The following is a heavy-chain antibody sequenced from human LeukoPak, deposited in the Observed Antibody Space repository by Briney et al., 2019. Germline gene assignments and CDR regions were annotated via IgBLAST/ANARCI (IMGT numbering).Heavy chain of an antibody. J-gene: IGHJ4*02. Sequence: PGGSLRLSCAASGFTFSSYWMSWARQAPGKGLEWVANIKQDGSEKYYVDSVKGRFTISRDNAKNSLYLQMYSLRAEDTAVYYCGRGHWGLDSWGQGTLVSVSS. CDR2: IKQDGSEK. CDR1: GFTFSSYW. CDR3: GRGHWGLDS. D-gene: IGHD7-27*01. V-gene: IGHV3-7*01.